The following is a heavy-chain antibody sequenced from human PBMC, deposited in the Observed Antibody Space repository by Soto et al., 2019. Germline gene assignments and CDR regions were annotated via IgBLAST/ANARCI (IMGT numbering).Heavy chain of an antibody. CDR3: AREWGIAAAGTWFYNWFDP. D-gene: IGHD6-13*01. Sequence: SETLSLTCTVSGGSISTYYWSWIRQPPGKGLEWIGYIYYDGSTSYNPSLRSRVTISVDTSKNQFSLILSSVTSADTAVYYCAREWGIAAAGTWFYNWFDPWGQGTLVTVSS. J-gene: IGHJ5*02. CDR2: IYYDGST. CDR1: GGSISTYY. V-gene: IGHV4-59*01.